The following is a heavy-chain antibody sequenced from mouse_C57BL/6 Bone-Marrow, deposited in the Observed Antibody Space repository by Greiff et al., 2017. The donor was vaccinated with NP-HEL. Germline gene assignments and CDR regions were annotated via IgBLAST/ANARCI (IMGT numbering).Heavy chain of an antibody. CDR3: ARPPWLAY. J-gene: IGHJ3*01. Sequence: EVKLVESGGGLVKPGGSLKLSCAASGFTFSDYGMHWVRQAPEKGLEWVAYISSGSSTIYYADTVKGRFTISRDNAKNTLFLQMTSLRSEDTAMYYCARPPWLAYWGQGTLVTVSA. CDR2: ISSGSSTI. V-gene: IGHV5-17*01. CDR1: GFTFSDYG.